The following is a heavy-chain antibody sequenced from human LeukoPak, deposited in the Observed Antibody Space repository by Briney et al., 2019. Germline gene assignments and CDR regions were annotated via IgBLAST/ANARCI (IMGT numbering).Heavy chain of an antibody. CDR1: GGSFSGYY. CDR2: INHSGST. V-gene: IGHV4-34*01. CDR3: ARHNSSSWYYFDY. D-gene: IGHD6-13*01. Sequence: SETLSLTCAVYGGSFSGYYWSWIRQPPGKGLEWIGEINHSGSTNYNPYLKRRVTISVDTSKNQFSLKLSSVTAADTAVYYCARHNSSSWYYFDYWGQGTPVT. J-gene: IGHJ4*02.